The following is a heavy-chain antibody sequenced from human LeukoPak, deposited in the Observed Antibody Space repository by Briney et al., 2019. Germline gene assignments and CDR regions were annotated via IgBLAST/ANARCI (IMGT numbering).Heavy chain of an antibody. CDR2: SRIKADGYIT. CDR3: VRGHNSFDY. D-gene: IGHD1-1*01. Sequence: GGSLRLSCAVSGFIFSDHYMDWVRQAPGKGLEWVARSRIKADGYITQYAASVQDRFTISRDESKDSLYLQMNSLKTEDTAVYYCVRGHNSFDYWGPGTLVTVFS. V-gene: IGHV3-72*01. CDR1: GFIFSDHY. J-gene: IGHJ4*02.